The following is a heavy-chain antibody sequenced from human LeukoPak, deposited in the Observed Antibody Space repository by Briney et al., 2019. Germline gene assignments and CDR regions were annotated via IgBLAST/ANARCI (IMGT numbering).Heavy chain of an antibody. J-gene: IGHJ6*03. CDR3: ARPHLTDSYYYYYYMDV. V-gene: IGHV4-34*01. D-gene: IGHD5-18*01. CDR2: INHSGST. CDR1: GGSFMGYY. Sequence: PSETLSLPCAVSGGSFMGYYWRWIRQPPGKGLGWIGEINHSGSTNYDPSLKRRVTISVDTSKNQFSLKLSSVTAADTAVYYCARPHLTDSYYYYYYMDVWGKGTTVTVSS.